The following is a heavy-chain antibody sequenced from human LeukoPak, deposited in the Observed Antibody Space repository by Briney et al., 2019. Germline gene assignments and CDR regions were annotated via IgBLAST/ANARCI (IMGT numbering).Heavy chain of an antibody. CDR1: GGSISSGGYS. D-gene: IGHD2-15*01. CDR2: IYHSGSI. Sequence: SETLSLTCAVSGGSISSGGYSWSWIRQPPGKGLEWIGYIYHSGSIYYNPSLKSRVTISVDTSKNQFSLKLSSVTAADTAVYYCARESYPTPYYFDYWGQGTLVTVSS. J-gene: IGHJ4*02. CDR3: ARESYPTPYYFDY. V-gene: IGHV4-30-2*05.